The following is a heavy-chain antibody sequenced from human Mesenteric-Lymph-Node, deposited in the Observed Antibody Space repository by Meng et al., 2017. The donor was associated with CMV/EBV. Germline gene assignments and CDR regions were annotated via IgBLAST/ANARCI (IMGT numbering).Heavy chain of an antibody. V-gene: IGHV3-48*04. CDR3: ARDGSSWPFDY. CDR2: ISSSSSTI. Sequence: GGSLRLSCAGSGFTFSSYSMNWVRPAPGKGLEWVSYISSSSSTIYYADSVTGRFTISRDNAKNSLYLQMNSLGAEDTAVYYCARDGSSWPFDYWGQGTLVTVSS. D-gene: IGHD6-13*01. CDR1: GFTFSSYS. J-gene: IGHJ4*02.